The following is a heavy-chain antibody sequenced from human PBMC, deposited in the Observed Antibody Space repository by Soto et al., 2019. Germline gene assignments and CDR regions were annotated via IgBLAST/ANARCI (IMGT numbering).Heavy chain of an antibody. CDR3: ARQRRLFGDFAY. CDR2: IYYSGST. J-gene: IGHJ4*02. D-gene: IGHD3-10*02. V-gene: IGHV4-31*02. CDR1: GGSISSGGYY. Sequence: PSETLSLTCTVSGGSISSGGYYWSWIRQHPGKGLEWIGYIYYSGSTYYNPSLKSRVTISVDTSKNQFSLKLSSVTAADTAVYYFARQRRLFGDFAYWGQGTLVTVYS.